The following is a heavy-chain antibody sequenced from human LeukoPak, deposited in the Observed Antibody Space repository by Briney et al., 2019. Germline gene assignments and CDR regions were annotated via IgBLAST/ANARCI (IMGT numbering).Heavy chain of an antibody. CDR3: AKDDKWLQYES. CDR1: GFTFSSYE. D-gene: IGHD5-24*01. CDR2: ISSSGSTI. J-gene: IGHJ5*02. V-gene: IGHV3-48*03. Sequence: PGGSLRLSCAASGFTFSSYEMNWVRQAPGKGLEWVSYISSSGSTIYYADSVKGRFTISRDNAKNSLYLQMNSLRAEDTALYYCAKDDKWLQYESWGQGTLVTVSS.